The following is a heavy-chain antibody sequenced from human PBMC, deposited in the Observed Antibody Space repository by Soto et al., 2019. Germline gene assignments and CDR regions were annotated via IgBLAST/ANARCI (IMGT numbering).Heavy chain of an antibody. J-gene: IGHJ3*02. CDR3: ARHLYAYDDYDHREIAFDI. Sequence: QLQLQESGPRLVKPSETLSLTCTVSGGSINSTNYYWGWIRQSPGKGLEYIGIIYYSGRTYYNPSLKSRGTISVDTSQNQFSLKLSSVTAPDTALYYCARHLYAYDDYDHREIAFDIWGQGTMVTVSS. V-gene: IGHV4-39*01. CDR2: IYYSGRT. CDR1: GGSINSTNYY. D-gene: IGHD4-17*01.